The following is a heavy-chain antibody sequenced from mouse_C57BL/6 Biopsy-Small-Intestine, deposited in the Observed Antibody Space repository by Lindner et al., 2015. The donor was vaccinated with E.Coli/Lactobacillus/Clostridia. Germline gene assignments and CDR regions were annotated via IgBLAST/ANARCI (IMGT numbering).Heavy chain of an antibody. V-gene: IGHV1S135*01. CDR1: GYSFTGYS. Sequence: VQLQESGPELVKPGASVKMSCKASGYSFTGYSMHWVKLSHGKSLEWIGYFDPYNGATSYNQKFKGTAALTVDKSSNTAYMQLNSLTSEDSAVYYCARRGELAWFAYWGQGTLVTVSA. CDR3: ARRGELAWFAY. J-gene: IGHJ3*01. CDR2: FDPYNGAT.